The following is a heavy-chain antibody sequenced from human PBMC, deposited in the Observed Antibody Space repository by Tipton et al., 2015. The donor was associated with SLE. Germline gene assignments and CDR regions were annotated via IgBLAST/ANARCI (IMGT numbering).Heavy chain of an antibody. CDR2: IYTTGST. CDR3: ARVYPNYGDYEYFQH. J-gene: IGHJ1*01. V-gene: IGHV4-61*09. CDR1: GDSISSGSYY. D-gene: IGHD4-17*01. Sequence: TLSLTCSVSGDSISSGSYYWSWIRQPAGKGLEWIGHIYTTGSTNYNPSLKSRVTISVDASKNQFSLKLSSVTAADTAVYYCARVYPNYGDYEYFQHWGQGTLVTVSS.